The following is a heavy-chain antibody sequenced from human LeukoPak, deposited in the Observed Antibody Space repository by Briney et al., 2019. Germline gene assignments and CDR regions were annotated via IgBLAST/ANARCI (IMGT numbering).Heavy chain of an antibody. CDR2: IGTYNSNT. CDR1: GYTFTSYG. CDR3: ARGGSSSWYLDY. V-gene: IGHV1-18*01. Sequence: ASVKVSCKASGYTFTSYGVSWVRQAPGQGLEWMGWIGTYNSNTNYAQKLQGRVTMTTDTSTSTAYMELRSLRSDDTAVYYCARGGSSSWYLDYWGQGTLVTVSS. D-gene: IGHD6-13*01. J-gene: IGHJ4*02.